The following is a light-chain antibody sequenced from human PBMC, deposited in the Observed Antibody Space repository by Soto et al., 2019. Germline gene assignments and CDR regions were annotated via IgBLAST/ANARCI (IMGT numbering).Light chain of an antibody. V-gene: IGKV1-12*01. CDR2: GAS. CDR3: QQSDSFPWT. CDR1: QGISSW. Sequence: DIQMTQSPSSMSAFVGDRVTITCRASQGISSWLVWYQQKPGKAPKLLIYGASTLQSGVPSRFSASGSGTDFTLTISSLQPDDFATYFCQQSDSFPWTFGQGTKVDMK. J-gene: IGKJ1*01.